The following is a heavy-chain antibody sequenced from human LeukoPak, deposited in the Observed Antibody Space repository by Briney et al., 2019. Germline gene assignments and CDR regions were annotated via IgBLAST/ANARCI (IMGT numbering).Heavy chain of an antibody. D-gene: IGHD1-26*01. J-gene: IGHJ4*02. Sequence: MSSETLSLTCTVSGGSISSYYWSWIRQPPGKGLEWVGYIYYSGSTNYSPSLKSRVTISVDTSKNQFSLKLSSVTAADTAVYYCARHNSEGATFFDYWGQGTLVTVSS. V-gene: IGHV4-59*08. CDR2: IYYSGST. CDR1: GGSISSYY. CDR3: ARHNSEGATFFDY.